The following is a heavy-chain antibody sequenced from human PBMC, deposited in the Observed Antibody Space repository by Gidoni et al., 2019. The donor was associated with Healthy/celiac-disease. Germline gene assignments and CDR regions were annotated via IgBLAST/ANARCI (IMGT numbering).Heavy chain of an antibody. V-gene: IGHV3-33*01. CDR1: GFPFSRQG. CDR2: IWYDGSNK. CDR3: ARDRAQWLVPPSPDY. Sequence: QVQLVESGGGVVQPGRALTRSCAASGFPFSRQGMHWVRLAPGRGLEWVAVIWYDGSNKYYADSVKGRFTISRDNSKNTLYLQMNSLRAEDTAVYYCARDRAQWLVPPSPDYWGQGTLVTVSS. D-gene: IGHD6-19*01. J-gene: IGHJ4*02.